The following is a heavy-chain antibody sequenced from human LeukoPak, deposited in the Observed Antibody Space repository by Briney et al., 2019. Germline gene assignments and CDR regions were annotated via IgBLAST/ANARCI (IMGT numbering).Heavy chain of an antibody. D-gene: IGHD1/OR15-1a*01. CDR3: ARGEHSRSLDF. J-gene: IGHJ4*02. Sequence: ASVKVSCKASGETFTGYYIHWVRQAPGQGLEWMGWFDPRTTATNYAQKFQGRVIMSKDTSISTVYMDLNRLTSDDTATYYCARGEHSRSLDFWGQGTLVTVSS. V-gene: IGHV1-2*02. CDR2: FDPRTTAT. CDR1: GETFTGYY.